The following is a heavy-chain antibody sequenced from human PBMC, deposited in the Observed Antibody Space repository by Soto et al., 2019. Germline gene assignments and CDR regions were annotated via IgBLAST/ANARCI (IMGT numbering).Heavy chain of an antibody. CDR1: GGSISSGGSS. D-gene: IGHD6-19*01. Sequence: SETLSLTCAVSGGSISSGGSSRSWIRQPPGKGLEWIGYIYHSGSTYYNPSLKSRVTISVDRSKNQFSLKLSSVTAADTAVYYCARAGDSSGPVALGYWGQGTLVTVSS. V-gene: IGHV4-30-2*01. J-gene: IGHJ4*02. CDR3: ARAGDSSGPVALGY. CDR2: IYHSGST.